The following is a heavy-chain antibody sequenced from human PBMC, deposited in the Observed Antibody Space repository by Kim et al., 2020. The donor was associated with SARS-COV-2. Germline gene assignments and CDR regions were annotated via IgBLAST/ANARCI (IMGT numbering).Heavy chain of an antibody. Sequence: NADSVKGRFTISGDNPKNTLYLQMNSRRAEDTAVYYCAKAYSSSSYDYWGQGTLVTVSS. V-gene: IGHV3-23*01. J-gene: IGHJ4*02. CDR3: AKAYSSSSYDY. D-gene: IGHD6-6*01.